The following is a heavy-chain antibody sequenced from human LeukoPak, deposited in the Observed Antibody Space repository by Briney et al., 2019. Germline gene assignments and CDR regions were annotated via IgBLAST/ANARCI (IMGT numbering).Heavy chain of an antibody. D-gene: IGHD6-19*01. CDR1: GFTFSSYW. CDR2: INIDGGSA. J-gene: IGHJ4*02. V-gene: IGHV3-74*01. CDR3: AREGFSGGWYYFDY. Sequence: PGGSLRLSCAASGFTFSSYWMHWVRQAPGKGLVWVSRINIDGGSASYADSVRGRLTISRDNAKSTLYLQMSSLGAEDTAVYYCAREGFSGGWYYFDYWGQGTLVTVSS.